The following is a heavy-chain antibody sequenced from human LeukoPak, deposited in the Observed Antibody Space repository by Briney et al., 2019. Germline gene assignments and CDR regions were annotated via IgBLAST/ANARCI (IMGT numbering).Heavy chain of an antibody. CDR3: ARVGILTGLDY. V-gene: IGHV4-59*01. D-gene: IGHD3-9*01. CDR1: GGSISSYY. Sequence: SETLSLTCTVSGGSISSYYWSWIRQPPGKGLEWIGYIYYSGSTNYNPSLKSRVTISVGTSKNQFSLKLSSVTAADTAVYYCARVGILTGLDYWGQGTLVTVSS. J-gene: IGHJ4*02. CDR2: IYYSGST.